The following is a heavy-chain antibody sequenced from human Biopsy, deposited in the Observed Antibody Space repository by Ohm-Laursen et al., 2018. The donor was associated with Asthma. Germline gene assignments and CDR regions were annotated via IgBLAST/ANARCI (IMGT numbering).Heavy chain of an antibody. CDR1: GFSFNSYG. Sequence: SLRLSCAASGFSFNSYGMHWARQAPGKGLEWVAVMSFDGRQTYYADSVKGRFTISRDNSKNTLYLQMNSLRAEDTAVYYCAKERYYDCWSGYPIWGQGTMVTVSS. CDR2: MSFDGRQT. V-gene: IGHV3-30*18. D-gene: IGHD3-3*01. CDR3: AKERYYDCWSGYPI. J-gene: IGHJ3*02.